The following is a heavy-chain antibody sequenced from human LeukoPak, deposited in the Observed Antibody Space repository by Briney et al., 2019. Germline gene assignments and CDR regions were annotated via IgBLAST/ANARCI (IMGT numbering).Heavy chain of an antibody. CDR2: ISWNSGSI. V-gene: IGHV3-9*01. CDR1: GFTFDDYA. D-gene: IGHD3-10*01. CDR3: AKAKVRGSFDY. J-gene: IGHJ4*02. Sequence: GGSLRLSCTASGFTFDDYAMHWVRQVPGKGLEWVSGISWNSGSIGYADSVKGRFTISRDNAKNSLYLQMNSLRAEDTALYYCAKAKVRGSFDYWGQGTLVTVSS.